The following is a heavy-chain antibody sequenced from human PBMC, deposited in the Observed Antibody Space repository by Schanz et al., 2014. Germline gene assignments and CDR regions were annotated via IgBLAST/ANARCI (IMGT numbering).Heavy chain of an antibody. CDR1: GFTFSGYG. CDR2: ISYDGRNN. D-gene: IGHD6-19*01. CDR3: AKAGSGWSTAGYYY. V-gene: IGHV3-30*18. Sequence: QAQLVESGGGVVQPGRSLRLSCVTSGFTFSGYGMHWARQAPGNGLEWVAYISYDGRNNFQADSVRGRFTISRDNGETSVYLQINSLRVEDTAVYYCAKAGSGWSTAGYYYWGQGTLVAVSS. J-gene: IGHJ4*02.